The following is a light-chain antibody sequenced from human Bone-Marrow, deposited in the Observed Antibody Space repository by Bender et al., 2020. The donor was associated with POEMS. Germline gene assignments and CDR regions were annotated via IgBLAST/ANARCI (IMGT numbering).Light chain of an antibody. CDR1: SNDVGSYNF. V-gene: IGLV2-23*02. CDR3: CSYAGDHTVI. CDR2: EVF. Sequence: QSALTQPASVSGSPGQSITISCSGTSNDVGSYNFVSWYQQHPGKAPKLIIYEVFKRPSGVSSRFSASKSGNTASLTISGLQAEDEAYYYCCSYAGDHTVIFGRGTRLTVL. J-gene: IGLJ2*01.